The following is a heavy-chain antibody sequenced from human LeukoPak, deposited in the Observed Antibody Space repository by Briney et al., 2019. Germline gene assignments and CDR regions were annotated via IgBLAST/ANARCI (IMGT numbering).Heavy chain of an antibody. V-gene: IGHV4-34*01. Sequence: PSETLSLTCAVYGGSFSGYYWSWIRQPPGKGLEWIGEINHSGSTNYNPSLKSRVTISVDTSKNQFSLKLSSVTAADTAVYYCARGARKYDILTGYPRVVVYDAFDIWGQGTMVTVSS. D-gene: IGHD3-9*01. CDR2: INHSGST. CDR1: GGSFSGYY. CDR3: ARGARKYDILTGYPRVVVYDAFDI. J-gene: IGHJ3*02.